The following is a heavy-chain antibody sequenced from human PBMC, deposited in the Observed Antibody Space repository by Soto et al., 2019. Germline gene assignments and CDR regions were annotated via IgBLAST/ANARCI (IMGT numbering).Heavy chain of an antibody. Sequence: ASVKVSCKASGYTFNSYGISWVRQAPGQGLEWMGWISVYNGNTNYAQKVQGRVTMTTDTSTSTAYMELRSLRPDDTAVYYCARDGRNGGYLEYWGQGTVVTVSS. J-gene: IGHJ4*02. CDR1: GYTFNSYG. CDR2: ISVYNGNT. CDR3: ARDGRNGGYLEY. D-gene: IGHD2-8*01. V-gene: IGHV1-18*01.